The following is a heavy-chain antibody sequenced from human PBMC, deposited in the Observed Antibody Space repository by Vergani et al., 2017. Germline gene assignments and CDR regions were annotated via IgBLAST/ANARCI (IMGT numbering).Heavy chain of an antibody. V-gene: IGHV3-13*01. CDR1: GFTFSSYG. J-gene: IGHJ3*02. Sequence: EVQLVESGGGLVQPGRSLRLSCAASGFTFSSYGMHWVRQAPGKGLEWVSAIGTAGDTYYPGSVKGRFTISRENAKNSLYLQMNSLRAGDTAVYYCARDLGSEDAFDIWGQGTMVTVSS. D-gene: IGHD6-25*01. CDR2: IGTAGDT. CDR3: ARDLGSEDAFDI.